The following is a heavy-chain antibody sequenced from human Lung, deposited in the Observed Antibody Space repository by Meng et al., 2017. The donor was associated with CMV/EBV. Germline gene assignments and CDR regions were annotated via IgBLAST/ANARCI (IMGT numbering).Heavy chain of an antibody. CDR2: IYTSGTT. V-gene: IGHV4-4*07. D-gene: IGHD6-19*01. CDR3: ARAEADTGNFDY. Sequence: GHMSESGPRMVKPSESLSLTCTVSGGSISGYFWRLIRQSAVKGLEWIGRIYTSGTTIYNPSLKSRLTLSLDTSKNQFSLKLNSVTAADTAVYYCARAEADTGNFDYWGQGTLVTVSS. J-gene: IGHJ4*02. CDR1: GGSISGYF.